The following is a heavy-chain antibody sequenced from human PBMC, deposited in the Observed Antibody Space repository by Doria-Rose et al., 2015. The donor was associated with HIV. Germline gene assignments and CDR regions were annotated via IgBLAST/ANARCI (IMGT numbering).Heavy chain of an antibody. D-gene: IGHD3-3*01. CDR1: GGTFSRYP. CDR2: IIPVLGIG. V-gene: IGHV1-69*02. CDR3: ATTWSGYYLDY. Sequence: GGTFSRYPISWVRQAPLQGLEWMGRIIPVLGIGNYTQKFQGRVTITADESTSTAYIELSNLRSEDTAVYYCATTWSGYYLDYWGQGTLVTVSS. J-gene: IGHJ4*02.